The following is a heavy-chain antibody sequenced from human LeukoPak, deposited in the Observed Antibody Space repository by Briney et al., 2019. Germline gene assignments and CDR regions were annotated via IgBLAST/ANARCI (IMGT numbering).Heavy chain of an antibody. CDR3: AKGARVYYEHALDY. J-gene: IGHJ4*02. Sequence: PGGSLRLSCTASGFTFINYSMNWVRQAPGKWLEWVSSISSSSYIYYADSVKGRFTISRDNAEKSLFLQMNSLRAEDTGVYYCAKGARVYYEHALDYWGQGTLVTVSS. D-gene: IGHD6-13*01. V-gene: IGHV3-69-1*01. CDR1: GFTFINYS. CDR2: ISSSSYI.